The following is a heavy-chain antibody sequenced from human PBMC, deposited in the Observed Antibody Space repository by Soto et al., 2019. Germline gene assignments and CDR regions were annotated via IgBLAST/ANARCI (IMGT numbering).Heavy chain of an antibody. V-gene: IGHV1-69*13. CDR1: GGTFSSYA. D-gene: IGHD5-18*01. Sequence: ASVKVSCKASGGTFSSYAISWVRQAPGQGLGWRGGIIPIFGTANYAQKFQGSVTITGDESTGTAYMELGSLGSEDTAVYYCARGYSYGSFGYWGQGTLVTVSS. CDR3: ARGYSYGSFGY. J-gene: IGHJ4*02. CDR2: IIPIFGTA.